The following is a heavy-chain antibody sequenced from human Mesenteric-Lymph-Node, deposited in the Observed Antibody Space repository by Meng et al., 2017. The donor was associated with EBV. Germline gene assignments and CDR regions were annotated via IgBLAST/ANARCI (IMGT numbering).Heavy chain of an antibody. CDR3: ARDLMGIAVSGMSWFDP. CDR1: GYTFTSYA. Sequence: QVQLGQSGAEVKKPGASVKVSCKASGYTFTSYAMHWVRQAPGQRLEWMGWINAGNGDTKYSQKFQGRVTITRDTSASTAYMELSSLRSEDTALYYCARDLMGIAVSGMSWFDPWGQGTLVTVSS. V-gene: IGHV1-3*01. J-gene: IGHJ5*02. CDR2: INAGNGDT. D-gene: IGHD6-19*01.